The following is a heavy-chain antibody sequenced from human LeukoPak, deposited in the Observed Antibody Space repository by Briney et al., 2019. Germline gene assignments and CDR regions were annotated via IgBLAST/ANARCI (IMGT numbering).Heavy chain of an antibody. V-gene: IGHV3-9*01. D-gene: IGHD5-18*01. CDR2: ISWNSGSI. CDR1: GFTFDDYA. Sequence: PGRSLRLSCAASGFTFDDYAMHWVRQAPGKGLEWVSGISWNSGSIGYADSVKGRFTISRDNAKNSLYLQMSSLRAEDTALYYCAKDMGGGYSYGYSYFDYWGQGTLVTVSS. J-gene: IGHJ4*02. CDR3: AKDMGGGYSYGYSYFDY.